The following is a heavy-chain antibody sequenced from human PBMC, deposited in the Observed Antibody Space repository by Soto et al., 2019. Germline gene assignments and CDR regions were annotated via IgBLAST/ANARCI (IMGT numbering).Heavy chain of an antibody. Sequence: GGSLRLSCAASGFAFSSYSMHWVRQAPGKGLEWVSAITRNSDIYYADSVKGRFTISRDNAQNSVSLQMDSLRAEDTAVYYCAREETAWPLAYGLDVWGQGTTVTVSS. V-gene: IGHV3-21*01. D-gene: IGHD2-21*02. CDR2: ITRNSDI. J-gene: IGHJ6*02. CDR3: AREETAWPLAYGLDV. CDR1: GFAFSSYS.